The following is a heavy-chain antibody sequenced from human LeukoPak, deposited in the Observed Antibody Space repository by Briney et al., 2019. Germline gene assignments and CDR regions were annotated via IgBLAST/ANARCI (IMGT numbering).Heavy chain of an antibody. J-gene: IGHJ4*02. D-gene: IGHD3/OR15-3a*01. CDR1: GFTFSSFG. CDR3: ATIGTGYYREDS. V-gene: IGHV3-23*01. Sequence: GGSLRLSCAASGFTFSSFGLSWVRQAPGKGLEWVSAISGPGSSTYYADSVKGRFTISKDNSKNTVYLQMKSLRAEDTALYYCATIGTGYYREDSWGQGTLVTVSS. CDR2: ISGPGSST.